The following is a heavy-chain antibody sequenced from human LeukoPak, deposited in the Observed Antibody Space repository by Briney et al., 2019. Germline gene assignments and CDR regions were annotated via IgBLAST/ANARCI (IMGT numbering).Heavy chain of an antibody. J-gene: IGHJ5*02. Sequence: GASVKVSCKASGYTFTGYYMHWVRQAPGQGLEWMGWINPNSGGTNYAQKFQGRVTMTRDTSISTAYMELSRLRSDDTAVYYCARNVRTMVRETEVDWFDPWGQGTLVTVSS. D-gene: IGHD3-10*01. CDR3: ARNVRTMVRETEVDWFDP. CDR2: INPNSGGT. V-gene: IGHV1-2*02. CDR1: GYTFTGYY.